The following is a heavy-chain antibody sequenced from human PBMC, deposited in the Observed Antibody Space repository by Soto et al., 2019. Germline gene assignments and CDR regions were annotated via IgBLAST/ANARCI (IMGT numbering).Heavy chain of an antibody. CDR3: ARDTYGVYVRGGMDV. V-gene: IGHV3-33*01. J-gene: IGHJ6*02. Sequence: QVQLVESGGGVVQPGRSLRLSCAASGFIFSGYGMHWVRQAPGKGLEWVAVIWYDGSNKYYADSVKGRFTISRDNSKNTLYLEMNSLRAEDTAVYYCARDTYGVYVRGGMDVWGQGTTVTVSS. CDR1: GFIFSGYG. D-gene: IGHD4-17*01. CDR2: IWYDGSNK.